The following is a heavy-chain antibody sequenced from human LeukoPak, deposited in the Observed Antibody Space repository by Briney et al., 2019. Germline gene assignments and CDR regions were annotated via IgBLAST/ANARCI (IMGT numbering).Heavy chain of an antibody. V-gene: IGHV4-34*01. D-gene: IGHD3-22*01. Sequence: PSETLSLTCAVYGGSFSGYYWSWIRQPPGKGLEWIGEINHSGSTNYNPSLKSRVTISVDTSKNHFSLKLRSVTAADTAVYYCATPLNYYDSSGYYPRYWGQGTLVTVSS. CDR2: INHSGST. J-gene: IGHJ4*02. CDR3: ATPLNYYDSSGYYPRY. CDR1: GGSFSGYY.